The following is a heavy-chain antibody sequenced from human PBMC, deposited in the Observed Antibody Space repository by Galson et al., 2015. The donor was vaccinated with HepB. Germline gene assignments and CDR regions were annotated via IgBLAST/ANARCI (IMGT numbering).Heavy chain of an antibody. CDR2: ISYDGSNK. V-gene: IGHV3-30-3*01. CDR1: GFTFSSYA. D-gene: IGHD3-10*01. CDR3: ARGWVRGVIITPTLDY. Sequence: SLRLSCAASGFTFSSYAMHWVRQAPGKGLEWVAVISYDGSNKYYADSVKGRFTISRDNSKNTLYLQMNSLRAEDTAVYYCARGWVRGVIITPTLDYWGQGTLVTVSS. J-gene: IGHJ4*02.